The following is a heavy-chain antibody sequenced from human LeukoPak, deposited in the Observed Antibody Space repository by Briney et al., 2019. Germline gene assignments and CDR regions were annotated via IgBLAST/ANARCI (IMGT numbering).Heavy chain of an antibody. J-gene: IGHJ5*02. CDR1: GYSISSGNY. CDR3: ARDTAPLGPAQYNWFDP. D-gene: IGHD4-17*01. Sequence: PSETLSLTCAVSGYSISSGNYWGWIRQPPGKGLEWIGSIYHSGSTYYNPSLKSRVTISVDTSKNQFSLKLSSVTAADTAVYYCARDTAPLGPAQYNWFDPWGQGTLVTVSS. CDR2: IYHSGST. V-gene: IGHV4-38-2*02.